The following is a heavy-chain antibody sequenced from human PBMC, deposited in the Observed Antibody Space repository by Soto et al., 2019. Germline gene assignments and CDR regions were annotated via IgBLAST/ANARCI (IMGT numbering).Heavy chain of an antibody. V-gene: IGHV1-69*08. Sequence: QLVQSGAEVKMPGSSVRVSCEASGGSSTTYTISWVRQAPGQGLEWMGRIIHMIDHAYYARNFQGRVKVTADKSTGTVYMEMTSLKFEDTAVYYCAREGETYEYKWFDPWGQGNLVTVSS. D-gene: IGHD3-16*01. J-gene: IGHJ5*02. CDR1: GGSSTTYT. CDR2: IIHMIDHA. CDR3: AREGETYEYKWFDP.